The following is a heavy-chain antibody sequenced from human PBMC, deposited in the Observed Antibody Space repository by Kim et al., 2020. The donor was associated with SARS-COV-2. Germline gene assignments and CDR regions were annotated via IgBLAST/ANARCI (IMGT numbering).Heavy chain of an antibody. CDR3: ARDQGRYSSSWYVPSDAFDV. CDR2: IIPIFGTA. D-gene: IGHD6-13*01. Sequence: SVKVSCKASGGTFSSYAISWVRQAPGQGLEWMGGIIPIFGTANYAQKFQGRVTITADESTSAAYMELSSLGSEDTAVYYCARDQGRYSSSWYVPSDAFDVWGQGKMVTVSS. J-gene: IGHJ3*01. V-gene: IGHV1-69*13. CDR1: GGTFSSYA.